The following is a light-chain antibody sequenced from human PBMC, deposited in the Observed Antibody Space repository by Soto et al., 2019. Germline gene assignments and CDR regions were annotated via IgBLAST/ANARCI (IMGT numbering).Light chain of an antibody. CDR2: DVS. CDR1: NSEIGGYNY. CDR3: SSYTSRSTLGV. J-gene: IGLJ2*01. Sequence: QSVLTQPASVSGSPGQSITISCTGTNSEIGGYNYVSWYQQHPGKAPKLMIYDVSNRPSGVSYRFSGSKSGNTASLTISGLQAEDEADYYCSSYTSRSTLGVFGGGTKLTVL. V-gene: IGLV2-14*03.